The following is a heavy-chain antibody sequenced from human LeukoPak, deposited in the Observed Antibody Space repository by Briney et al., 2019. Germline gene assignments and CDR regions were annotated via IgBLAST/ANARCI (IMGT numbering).Heavy chain of an antibody. V-gene: IGHV3-64*01. D-gene: IGHD3-22*01. CDR3: ARVGYDSSGYSRGEVENYFYYPIDV. J-gene: IGHJ6*02. CDR1: GFTFSRYA. Sequence: PGGSLRLSCAASGFTFSRYAMHWVRQAPGKGLEYVSAITNNGGSTYYANSVKGRFIISRDNSKNTLYLQMNSLRVEDTAVYYCARVGYDSSGYSRGEVENYFYYPIDVWGQGTTVTVSS. CDR2: ITNNGGST.